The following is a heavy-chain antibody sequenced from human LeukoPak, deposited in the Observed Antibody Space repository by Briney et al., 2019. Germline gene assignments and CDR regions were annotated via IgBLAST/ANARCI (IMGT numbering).Heavy chain of an antibody. D-gene: IGHD3-10*01. CDR3: ARDIWFGDFDY. Sequence: ASVKVSCKASGYTFTSYGISWVRQAHGQGLEWMGWISPYNGNTNYAQKFQGRVTMTTDTSTSTAYMDLRSLRSDDTAVYYCARDIWFGDFDYWGQGTLVTVSS. CDR2: ISPYNGNT. J-gene: IGHJ4*02. V-gene: IGHV1-18*01. CDR1: GYTFTSYG.